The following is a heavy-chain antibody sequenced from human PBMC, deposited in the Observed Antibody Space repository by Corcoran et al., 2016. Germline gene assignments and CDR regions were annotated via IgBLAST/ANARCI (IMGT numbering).Heavy chain of an antibody. CDR2: ISTSSTI. Sequence: EVQLVESGGGLVQPGGSLRLSCAASGFTFSSYSMNWVRQAPGKGLEWVSYISTSSTIYHADSVKGRFTISRDNAKNSLYLQMNSLRDEDTAVYYCARVRGNYHFDCWGQGTLVTVSS. V-gene: IGHV3-48*02. CDR3: ARVRGNYHFDC. CDR1: GFTFSSYS. D-gene: IGHD1-7*01. J-gene: IGHJ4*02.